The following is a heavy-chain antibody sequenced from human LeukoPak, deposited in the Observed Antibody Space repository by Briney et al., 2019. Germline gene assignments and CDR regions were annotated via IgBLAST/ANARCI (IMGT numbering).Heavy chain of an antibody. Sequence: GGSLRLSCAASGFTVSSNYMSWVRQAPGKGLEWVSAITGGGDSTYYADSVKGRFTISRDNSKNTLYLQMNSLGAEDTAVYFCAKDYSGNYANEIPVDYWGQGTLVTVSS. D-gene: IGHD3-10*01. CDR1: GFTVSSNY. V-gene: IGHV3-23*01. J-gene: IGHJ4*02. CDR3: AKDYSGNYANEIPVDY. CDR2: ITGGGDST.